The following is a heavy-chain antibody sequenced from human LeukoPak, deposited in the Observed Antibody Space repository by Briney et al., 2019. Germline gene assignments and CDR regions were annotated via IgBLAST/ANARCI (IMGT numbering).Heavy chain of an antibody. J-gene: IGHJ5*02. CDR1: GFTFSSYS. D-gene: IGHD3-9*01. CDR3: QKRAYEILTGST. CDR2: ISRSSSYI. Sequence: PGGSLRLSCAASGFTFSSYSMNWVRQAPGKGLEWVSSISRSSSYIYYADSVKGRFTISRDTAKNSLYLQMNSLRAEDTAVFYRQKRAYEILTGSTWGQGTLVTVSS. V-gene: IGHV3-21*01.